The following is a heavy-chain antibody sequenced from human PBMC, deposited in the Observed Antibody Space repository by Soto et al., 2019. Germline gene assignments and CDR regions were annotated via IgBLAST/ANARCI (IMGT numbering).Heavy chain of an antibody. V-gene: IGHV1-58*01. CDR2: IVVGSGNT. Sequence: AVKVSCKASGFTFTSSAVQWVRQARGQRLEWIGWIVVGSGNTNYAQKFQERVTITRDMSTSTAYMELSSLRSEDTAVYYCAAAANYYASSGYFPDAFDIWGQGTMVTVSS. CDR1: GFTFTSSA. D-gene: IGHD3-22*01. J-gene: IGHJ3*02. CDR3: AAAANYYASSGYFPDAFDI.